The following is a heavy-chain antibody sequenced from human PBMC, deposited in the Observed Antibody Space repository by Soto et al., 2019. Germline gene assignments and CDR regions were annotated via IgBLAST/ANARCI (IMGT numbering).Heavy chain of an antibody. CDR3: ARDHFEYSSSSGEQ. CDR2: IIPIFGTA. J-gene: IGHJ4*02. D-gene: IGHD6-6*01. V-gene: IGHV1-69*13. CDR1: GGTFSSYA. Sequence: SVKVSCKASGGTFSSYAISWVRQAPGQGLEWMGGIIPIFGTANYAQKFQGRVTITADESTSTAYMELSSLRSEDTAMYYCARDHFEYSSSSGEQWGQGTLVTVSS.